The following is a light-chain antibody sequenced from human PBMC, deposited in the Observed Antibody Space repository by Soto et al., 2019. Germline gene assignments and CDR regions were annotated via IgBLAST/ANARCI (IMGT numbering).Light chain of an antibody. Sequence: DIQLTQSPSFLSASVGDRVTITCRASQGISSYLAWYQQKPGKAPKLLIYAASTLQSGVPSRFSGSGSGTEFTLTISSLQPEDFATYYCQHLNNYPRTFGQGTKLEIK. J-gene: IGKJ2*01. CDR2: AAS. CDR1: QGISSY. CDR3: QHLNNYPRT. V-gene: IGKV1-9*01.